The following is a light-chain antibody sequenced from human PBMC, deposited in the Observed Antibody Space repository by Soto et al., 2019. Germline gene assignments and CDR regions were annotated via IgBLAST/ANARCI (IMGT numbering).Light chain of an antibody. CDR1: SSDVGSYNL. V-gene: IGLV2-23*02. Sequence: QSALTQPASVSGSPGQSITISCTGTSSDVGSYNLVSWYQQYPGKAPKLMIYEVSKRPSGVSNRFSGSKSGNTASLTISGLQAEDEADDYCCSYAGRSTPYVFGTGTKVTVL. CDR3: CSYAGRSTPYV. J-gene: IGLJ1*01. CDR2: EVS.